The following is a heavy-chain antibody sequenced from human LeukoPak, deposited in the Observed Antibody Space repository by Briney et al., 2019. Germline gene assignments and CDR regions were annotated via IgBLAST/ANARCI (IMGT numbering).Heavy chain of an antibody. D-gene: IGHD3-10*01. V-gene: IGHV3-30*18. CDR2: ISYDGSNK. CDR1: GFTFSTYA. J-gene: IGHJ4*02. CDR3: AKVGSGSES. Sequence: PGGSLRLSCAASGFTFSTYAMHWVRQAPGKGLEWVAVISYDGSNKYYADSVKGRFTISRDNSKNTLYLQMNSLRAEDTAVYYCAKVGSGSESWGQGTLVTVSS.